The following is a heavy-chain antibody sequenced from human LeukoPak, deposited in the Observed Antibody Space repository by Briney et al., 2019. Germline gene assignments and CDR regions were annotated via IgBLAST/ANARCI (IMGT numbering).Heavy chain of an antibody. V-gene: IGHV3-30*18. CDR3: AKASESSGWYGDY. CDR2: ILYDGSNK. CDR1: GFTFSSYG. D-gene: IGHD6-19*01. J-gene: IGHJ4*02. Sequence: PGGSLRLSCAASGFTFSSYGMHWVRQAPGKGLEWVAVILYDGSNKYYADSVKGRFTISRDNSKNTLYLQMNSLRAEDTAVYYCAKASESSGWYGDYWGQGTLVTVSS.